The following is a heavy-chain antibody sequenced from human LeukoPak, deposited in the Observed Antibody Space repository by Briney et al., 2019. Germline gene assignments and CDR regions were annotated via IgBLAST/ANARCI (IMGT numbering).Heavy chain of an antibody. Sequence: SETLSLTCTVSGYSISSGYYWGWIRQPPGKGLEWIGSIYHSGSTYYNPSLKSRVTISVDTSKNQFSLKLSSVTAADTAVYYCARRATMVRGVIIMKTRLTNWFDPWGQGTLVTVSS. D-gene: IGHD3-10*01. V-gene: IGHV4-38-2*02. CDR2: IYHSGST. CDR3: ARRATMVRGVIIMKTRLTNWFDP. J-gene: IGHJ5*02. CDR1: GYSISSGYY.